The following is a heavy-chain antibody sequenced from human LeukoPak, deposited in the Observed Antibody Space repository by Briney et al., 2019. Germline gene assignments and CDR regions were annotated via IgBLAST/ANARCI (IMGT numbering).Heavy chain of an antibody. CDR1: GFTFSDYW. CDR2: IKQDGSET. D-gene: IGHD2-8*02. Sequence: PGGSLRLSCAASGFTFSDYWMSWVRQAPGKGLEWVANIKQDGSETSYVDSVKGRFTISRDNARNSLYLQMNSLRGEDTAVYYCARLMLTGTSRGVFVYWGQGTLVSVSS. V-gene: IGHV3-7*04. CDR3: ARLMLTGTSRGVFVY. J-gene: IGHJ4*02.